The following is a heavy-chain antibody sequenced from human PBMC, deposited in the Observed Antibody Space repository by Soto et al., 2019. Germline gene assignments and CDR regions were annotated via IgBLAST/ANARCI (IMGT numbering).Heavy chain of an antibody. Sequence: QVQLQESGSGLVKPSETLSLTCTVSGGSVSSGNYYWSWIRQPPGKGLEWIGYIFHTGTTNYNPSPKTRATISLNTSMNQFSLKLSSVIPADTAVDYSTRAPVSGSYCFDFWGQGTPVTVSS. CDR2: IFHTGTT. J-gene: IGHJ4*02. CDR3: TRAPVSGSYCFDF. D-gene: IGHD1-26*01. CDR1: GGSVSSGNYY. V-gene: IGHV4-61*01.